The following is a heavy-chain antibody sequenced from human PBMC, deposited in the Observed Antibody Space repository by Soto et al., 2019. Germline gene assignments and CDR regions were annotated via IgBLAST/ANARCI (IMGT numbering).Heavy chain of an antibody. Sequence: EVQLLESGGGLVQPGGSLRLSCAASGFTFSSYAMSWVRQAPGKGLEWVSAISGGGGSTYYADSVKGRFTISRNNSKNTLYLQMNSLRAEDTAVYYCAKWSGEGVRGVMFFWGQGTLVTVSS. D-gene: IGHD3-10*01. CDR3: AKWSGEGVRGVMFF. CDR2: ISGGGGST. J-gene: IGHJ4*02. V-gene: IGHV3-23*01. CDR1: GFTFSSYA.